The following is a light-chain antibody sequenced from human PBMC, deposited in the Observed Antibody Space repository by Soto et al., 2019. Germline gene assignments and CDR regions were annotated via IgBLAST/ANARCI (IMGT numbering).Light chain of an antibody. CDR3: KKYSSVPV. J-gene: IGKJ3*01. CDR1: QDIRNF. CDR2: AAS. Sequence: DIQMTQSPPSLSASVGVRVTITCRASQDIRNFVAWYQQKPGKAPNLLIYAASTLQSGVPSRFSGSGSGTDFTLTINSLQPEDVATYSGKKYSSVPVFGPGTKVEIK. V-gene: IGKV1-27*01.